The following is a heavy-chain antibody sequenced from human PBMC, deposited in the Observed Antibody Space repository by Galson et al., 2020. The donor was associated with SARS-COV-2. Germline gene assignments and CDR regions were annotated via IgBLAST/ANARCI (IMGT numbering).Heavy chain of an antibody. V-gene: IGHV4-39*01. CDR1: GGSISSSSYY. D-gene: IGHD4-17*01. Sequence: SETLSLTCTVSGGSISSSSYYWGWIRQPPGKGLEWIGSIYYSGSTYYNPSLKSRVTISVDTSKNQFSLKLSSVTAADTAVYYCAKAHYGDSLDYWGQGTLVTVSS. J-gene: IGHJ4*02. CDR3: AKAHYGDSLDY. CDR2: IYYSGST.